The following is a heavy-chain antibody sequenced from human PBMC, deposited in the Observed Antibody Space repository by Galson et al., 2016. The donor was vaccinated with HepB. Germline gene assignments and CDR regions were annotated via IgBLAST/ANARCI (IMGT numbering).Heavy chain of an antibody. V-gene: IGHV3-30-3*01. CDR2: ISYDGSNK. J-gene: IGHJ4*02. D-gene: IGHD3-10*01. Sequence: SLRLSCAASGFTFSLFAIHWVRQAPGKGLEWVAMISYDGSNKYYADSVKGRFTISRDNPKNTLYLQMDSLRIEDTAIYSCARARDRYGSGGPLDYWDQGTLVIVSS. CDR3: ARARDRYGSGGPLDY. CDR1: GFTFSLFA.